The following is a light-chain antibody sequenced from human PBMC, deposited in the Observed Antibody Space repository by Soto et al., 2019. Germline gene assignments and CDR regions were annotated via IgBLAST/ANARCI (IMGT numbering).Light chain of an antibody. V-gene: IGKV1-6*01. CDR1: RYIRTA. J-gene: IGKJ1*01. Sequence: IHMTQYTSSLSASVGDRVTITCRASRYIRTALSWYQHRPGQAPKVLICVASSLQSGVPSRFSGSGYGTDFTLTISSLQPEDFATYYCLQDYFFPWPFGQVT. CDR3: LQDYFFPWP. CDR2: VAS.